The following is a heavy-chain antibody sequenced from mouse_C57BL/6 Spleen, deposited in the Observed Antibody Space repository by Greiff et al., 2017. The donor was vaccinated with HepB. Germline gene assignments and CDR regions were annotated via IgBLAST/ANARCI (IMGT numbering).Heavy chain of an antibody. Sequence: EVQLQESGPELVKPGASVKMSCKASGYTFTDYNMHWVKQSHGKSLEWIGYINPNNGGTSYNQKFKGKATLTVNKSSSTAYMELRSLTSEDSAVYYCARAGPYWYFDVWGTGTTVTVSS. CDR2: INPNNGGT. J-gene: IGHJ1*03. CDR1: GYTFTDYN. CDR3: ARAGPYWYFDV. V-gene: IGHV1-22*01. D-gene: IGHD3-1*01.